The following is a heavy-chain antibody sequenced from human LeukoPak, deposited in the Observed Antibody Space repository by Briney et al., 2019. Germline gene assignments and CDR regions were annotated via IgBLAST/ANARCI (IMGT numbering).Heavy chain of an antibody. Sequence: VSVKVSCKASGYTFTSYDINWVRQATGQGLEWMGWMNPNSGNTGYAQKFQGRVTMTRNTSISTAYMELSSLRSEDTAVYYCARETGTEDVNWFDPWGQGTLVTVSS. V-gene: IGHV1-8*01. CDR3: ARETGTEDVNWFDP. CDR1: GYTFTSYD. CDR2: MNPNSGNT. D-gene: IGHD1-1*01. J-gene: IGHJ5*02.